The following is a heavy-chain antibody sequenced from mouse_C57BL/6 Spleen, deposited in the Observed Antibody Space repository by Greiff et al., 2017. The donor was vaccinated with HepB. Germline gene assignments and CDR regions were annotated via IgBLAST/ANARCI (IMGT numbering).Heavy chain of an antibody. Sequence: VKLMESGAELVKPGASVKISCKASGYAFSSYWMNWVKQRPGKGLEWIGQIYPGDGDTNYNGKFKGKATLTADKSSSTAYMQLSSLTSEDSAVYFCARSGDPGYYGRSYGYFDVWGTGTTVTVSS. V-gene: IGHV1-80*01. CDR2: IYPGDGDT. CDR1: GYAFSSYW. CDR3: ARSGDPGYYGRSYGYFDV. D-gene: IGHD1-1*01. J-gene: IGHJ1*03.